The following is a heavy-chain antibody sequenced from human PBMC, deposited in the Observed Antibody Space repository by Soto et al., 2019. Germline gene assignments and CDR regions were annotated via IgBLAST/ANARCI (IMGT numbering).Heavy chain of an antibody. D-gene: IGHD1-26*01. Sequence: SVKDSCKASGGTFSSYAISWVRQAPGQGLEWMGGIIPIFGTANYAQKFQGRVTITADESTSTAYMELSSLRSEDTAVYYCARGIASGSYSGDYWGQGXLVTVYS. CDR2: IIPIFGTA. CDR3: ARGIASGSYSGDY. V-gene: IGHV1-69*13. J-gene: IGHJ4*02. CDR1: GGTFSSYA.